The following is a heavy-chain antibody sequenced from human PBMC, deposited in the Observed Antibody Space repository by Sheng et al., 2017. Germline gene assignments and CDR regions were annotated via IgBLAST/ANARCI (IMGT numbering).Heavy chain of an antibody. V-gene: IGHV4-61*01. J-gene: IGHJ6*03. D-gene: IGHD3-22*01. Sequence: QVQLQESGPGLVKPSETLSLICTVSGGSVSGTSYHWSWIRQSPGKGLEWIGYIYNSVNTKYNPSLKSRVTISGDTSKNQFSLKLNSMTAEDTAVYYCARGPLGYYDRSGYFAYYMDVWGKGTRVTVS. CDR2: IYNSVNT. CDR1: GGSVSGTSYH. CDR3: ARGPLGYYDRSGYFAYYMDV.